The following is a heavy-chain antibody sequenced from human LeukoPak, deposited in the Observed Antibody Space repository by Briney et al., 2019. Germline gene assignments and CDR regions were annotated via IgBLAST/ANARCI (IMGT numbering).Heavy chain of an antibody. CDR2: ISYDGSNK. J-gene: IGHJ4*02. CDR3: ARDSRDFWSGNDY. Sequence: GRSLRLSCAASGFTFSSYAMHWVRQAPGKGLEWVAVISYDGSNKYYADSVKGRFTISRDNSKNTLYLQMNSLRAEDTAVYYCARDSRDFWSGNDYWGQGTLVTVSS. V-gene: IGHV3-30-3*01. CDR1: GFTFSSYA. D-gene: IGHD3-3*01.